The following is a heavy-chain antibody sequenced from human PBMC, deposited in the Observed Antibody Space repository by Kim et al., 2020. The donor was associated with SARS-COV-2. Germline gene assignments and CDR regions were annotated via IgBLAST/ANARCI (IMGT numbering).Heavy chain of an antibody. CDR2: INHSGST. D-gene: IGHD6-13*01. V-gene: IGHV4-34*01. CDR3: ARFTVTGSAGSYSSSWYMGFDY. Sequence: SETLSLTCAVYGGSFSGYYWSWIRQPPGKGLEWIGEINHSGSTNYNPSLKSRVTISVDTSKNQFSLKLSSVTAADTAVYYCARFTVTGSAGSYSSSWYMGFDYWGQGTLVTVSS. CDR1: GGSFSGYY. J-gene: IGHJ4*02.